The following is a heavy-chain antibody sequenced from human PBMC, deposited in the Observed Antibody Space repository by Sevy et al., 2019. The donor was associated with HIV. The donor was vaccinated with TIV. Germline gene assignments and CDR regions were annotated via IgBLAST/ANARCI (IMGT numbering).Heavy chain of an antibody. CDR1: GFTFNRYS. CDR3: ALERLSSDVAEYFQN. CDR2: ISFDATNK. J-gene: IGHJ1*01. D-gene: IGHD1-1*01. V-gene: IGHV3-30-3*01. Sequence: GGSLGLSCAASGFTFNRYSMHLVRQAPGKGLGWVGTISFDATNKHYPDSVKGRFTISRDNFQNSLFLQMDSLRPEDTAVYYCALERLSSDVAEYFQNWGQGTLVTVSS.